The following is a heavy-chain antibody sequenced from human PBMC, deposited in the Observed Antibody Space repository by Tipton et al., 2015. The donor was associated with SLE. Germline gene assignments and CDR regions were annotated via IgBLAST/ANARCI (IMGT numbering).Heavy chain of an antibody. CDR3: ARLIRGMDV. CDR2: IYHSGST. V-gene: IGHV4-38-2*01. D-gene: IGHD3-22*01. CDR1: GYSISSGYY. J-gene: IGHJ6*02. Sequence: LRLSCAVSGYSISSGYYWGWIRQPPGKGLEWIGSIYHSGSTYYNPSLKSRVTISVDKSKNQFSLKLSSVTAADTAVYYCARLIRGMDVWGQGTTVTVSS.